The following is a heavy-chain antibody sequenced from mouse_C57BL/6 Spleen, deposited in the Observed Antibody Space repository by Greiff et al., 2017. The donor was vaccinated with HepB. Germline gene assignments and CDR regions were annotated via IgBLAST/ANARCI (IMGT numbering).Heavy chain of an antibody. CDR1: GYTFTSYW. CDR2: IDPSDSDT. J-gene: IGHJ4*01. V-gene: IGHV1-69*01. Sequence: VQLQQPGPELVMPGASVKMSCKASGYTFTSYWMHWVKQRPGKGLEWMGEIDPSDSDTNYNHKFKGKATLTVDKSSSTAYMQLNSLTSEDSAVYYCERGRDAMDYWGQGTSVTVSS. CDR3: ERGRDAMDY.